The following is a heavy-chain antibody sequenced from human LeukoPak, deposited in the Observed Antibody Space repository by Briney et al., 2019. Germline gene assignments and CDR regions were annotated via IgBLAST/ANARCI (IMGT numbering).Heavy chain of an antibody. V-gene: IGHV5-51*01. CDR2: IYPGYSEA. CDR1: GYSFTNYW. D-gene: IGHD3-16*01. CDR3: AGGRDSYRRDY. J-gene: IGHJ4*02. Sequence: GESLKISCNCSGYSFTNYWIGWVRQKPGKGLEWMGIIYPGYSEALYSPSFQGQVNIAVDRSISAAYLEWASLTAPDTAIYYCAGGRDSYRRDYWGQGTLVSVSS.